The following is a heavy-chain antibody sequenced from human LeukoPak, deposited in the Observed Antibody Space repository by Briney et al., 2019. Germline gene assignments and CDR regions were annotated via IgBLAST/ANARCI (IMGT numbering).Heavy chain of an antibody. CDR2: IKQDGGEI. Sequence: PGGSLRLSCAASGFTFSRYWMSWVRQVPRKGLEWVANIKQDGGEIYYVDSVKSRFTISRDNAKSSLYLQMNSLRAGDTAVYYCARDKGDYDTSGSLFVFGGQGTPVTVSS. J-gene: IGHJ4*02. CDR1: GFTFSRYW. D-gene: IGHD3-22*01. V-gene: IGHV3-7*03. CDR3: ARDKGDYDTSGSLFVF.